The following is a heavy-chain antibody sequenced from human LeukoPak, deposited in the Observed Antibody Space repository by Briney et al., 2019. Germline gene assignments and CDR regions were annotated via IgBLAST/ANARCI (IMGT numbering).Heavy chain of an antibody. V-gene: IGHV3-53*01. J-gene: IGHJ4*02. CDR1: GFTVSSNY. D-gene: IGHD2-15*01. CDR3: ARDDGYCSGGSCYYFDY. CDR2: IYSGGST. Sequence: PGGSLRLSCAASGFTVSSNYMSWVRQAPGKGLEWVSVIYSGGSTYYADSVKGRFTISRDNSKNTLYLQMNSLRAEDTAAYYCARDDGYCSGGSCYYFDYWGQGTLVTVSS.